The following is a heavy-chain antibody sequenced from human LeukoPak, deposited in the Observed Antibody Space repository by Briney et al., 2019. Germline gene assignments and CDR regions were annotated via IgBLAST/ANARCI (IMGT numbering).Heavy chain of an antibody. D-gene: IGHD1-26*01. CDR3: ARAPSIVGPGDI. Sequence: GGSLRLSCAASGFTFSSYSMNWVRQAPGKGLEWVSSISSSSSYIYYADSVKGRFTISRDNAKNSLYLQMNSLRAEDTAVYYCARAPSIVGPGDIWGQGTMVTFSS. CDR1: GFTFSSYS. CDR2: ISSSSSYI. V-gene: IGHV3-21*01. J-gene: IGHJ3*02.